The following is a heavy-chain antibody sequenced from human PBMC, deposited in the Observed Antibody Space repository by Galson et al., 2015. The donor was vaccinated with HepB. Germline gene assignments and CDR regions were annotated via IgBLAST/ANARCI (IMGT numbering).Heavy chain of an antibody. Sequence: CAISGDSVSSNSVAWNWIRQSPLRGLEWLGRTYYRSKWFKEYAVSVKTRITINPDISKNQFSLQLNSVTPEDTGVYYCARDREVGSYYAAFDIWGQGTIITVSS. CDR1: GDSVSSNSVA. CDR3: ARDREVGSYYAAFDI. D-gene: IGHD1-26*01. V-gene: IGHV6-1*01. CDR2: TYYRSKWFK. J-gene: IGHJ3*02.